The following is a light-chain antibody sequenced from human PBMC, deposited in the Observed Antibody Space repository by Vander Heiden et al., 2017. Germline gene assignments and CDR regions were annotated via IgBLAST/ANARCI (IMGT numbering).Light chain of an antibody. CDR1: QSIDNW. J-gene: IGKJ1*01. CDR3: QQYNSHSQT. CDR2: EAS. V-gene: IGKV1-5*03. Sequence: DIQMTQSSSIPSASVGDRVTITCRASQSIDNWLAWYKQKPGKAPKLLIYEASSLDSGVPSRFSGSGSGTEFTLTISSLQPGDFATYYCQQYNSHSQTFGQGTKVDIK.